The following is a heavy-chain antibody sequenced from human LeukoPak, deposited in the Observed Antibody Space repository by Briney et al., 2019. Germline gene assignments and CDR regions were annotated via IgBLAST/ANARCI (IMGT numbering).Heavy chain of an antibody. CDR3: AKGGDGYNYPDS. CDR2: ISNSGDST. Sequence: GGSLRLSCAASGVTFSSYAMSWVRQAPGKGLEWVSAISNSGDSTYYADSVKGRFTVSRDNSKNTLYLQMNSLRAEDTAVYYCAKGGDGYNYPDSWGQGTLVTVSS. CDR1: GVTFSSYA. D-gene: IGHD5-24*01. J-gene: IGHJ4*02. V-gene: IGHV3-23*01.